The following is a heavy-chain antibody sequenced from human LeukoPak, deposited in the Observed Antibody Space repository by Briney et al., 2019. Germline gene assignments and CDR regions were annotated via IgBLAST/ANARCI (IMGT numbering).Heavy chain of an antibody. D-gene: IGHD6-25*01. CDR2: ISGSGGST. CDR3: ASQTLSGYGNY. CDR1: GFTFSSCA. J-gene: IGHJ4*02. Sequence: GASLRPSCAASGFTFSSCAMSWVRQAPGKGLEWVSAISGSGGSTYYADSVKGRFTISRDNSKNTLYLQMNSLRAEDTAVYYCASQTLSGYGNYWGQGTLVTVSS. V-gene: IGHV3-23*01.